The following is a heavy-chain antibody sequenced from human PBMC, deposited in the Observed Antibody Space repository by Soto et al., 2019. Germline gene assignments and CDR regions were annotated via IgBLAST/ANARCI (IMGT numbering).Heavy chain of an antibody. V-gene: IGHV4-59*01. CDR1: GGSISNYY. CDR3: ARAFISMVREFIKYNMDL. Sequence: PSETLSLTCTVSGGSISNYYWSWIRQSPGKGLEGIGDIYDTGNTNSNPSLQSRATLSMDTSKNQLSLTLSSVTAADTAVYYCARAFISMVREFIKYNMDLRGQGNTVTVFS. CDR2: IYDTGNT. J-gene: IGHJ6*02. D-gene: IGHD3-10*01.